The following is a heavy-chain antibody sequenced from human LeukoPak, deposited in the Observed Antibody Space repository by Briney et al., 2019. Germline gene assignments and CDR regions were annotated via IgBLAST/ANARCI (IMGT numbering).Heavy chain of an antibody. D-gene: IGHD6-25*01. Sequence: GGSLRLSCAASGFTFSDHYMSWIRQAPGKGLEWASYISGTGSTIYYADSVKGRFTISRDNAKYSLYLQMNSLRAEDTAVYYCARLTTAAESWGQGTLVTVSP. CDR1: GFTFSDHY. V-gene: IGHV3-11*01. J-gene: IGHJ5*02. CDR3: ARLTTAAES. CDR2: ISGTGSTI.